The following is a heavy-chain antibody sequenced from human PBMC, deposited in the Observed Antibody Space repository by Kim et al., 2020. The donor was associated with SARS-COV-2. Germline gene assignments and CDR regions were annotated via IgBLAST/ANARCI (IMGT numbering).Heavy chain of an antibody. Sequence: SETLSLTCDVSGGAISSGGYYWSWIRQHPGKGLEWIGYIYFSGSTYYNPSLRSRVTISVDTSKNQFSLELSSVTAADTAVYYCARVLRSQERWFDPWGQGTLVSVSS. V-gene: IGHV4-31*11. D-gene: IGHD3-16*01. CDR2: IYFSGST. CDR3: ARVLRSQERWFDP. CDR1: GGAISSGGYY. J-gene: IGHJ5*02.